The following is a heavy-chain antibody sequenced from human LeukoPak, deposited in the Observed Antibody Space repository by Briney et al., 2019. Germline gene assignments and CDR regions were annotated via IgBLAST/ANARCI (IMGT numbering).Heavy chain of an antibody. V-gene: IGHV3-7*03. CDR3: ARDPNLYSGTYDTY. CDR2: IKQDGSER. CDR1: GVTFSGHW. J-gene: IGHJ4*02. Sequence: PGGSLRLSCVVSGVTFSGHWMSWVRQAPGKGLEWVANIKQDGSERYYVDSVKGRFTISRDNAKNSVFLQMNSLRAEDTAVYYCARDPNLYSGTYDTYWGQGTLVTVSS. D-gene: IGHD1-26*01.